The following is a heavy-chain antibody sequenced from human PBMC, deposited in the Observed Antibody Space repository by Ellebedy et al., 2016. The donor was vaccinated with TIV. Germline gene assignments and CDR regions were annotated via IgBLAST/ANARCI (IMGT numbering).Heavy chain of an antibody. D-gene: IGHD4-17*01. CDR2: INAGNGNT. V-gene: IGHV1-3*01. CDR1: GYTFTGYY. J-gene: IGHJ4*02. CDR3: ARDRDYGDFDY. Sequence: ASVKVSCKASGYTFTGYYMHWVRQAPGQGLEWMGWINAGNGNTKYSQKFQGRVTITRDTSASTAYMELSSLRSEDTAVYYCARDRDYGDFDYWGQGTLVTVSS.